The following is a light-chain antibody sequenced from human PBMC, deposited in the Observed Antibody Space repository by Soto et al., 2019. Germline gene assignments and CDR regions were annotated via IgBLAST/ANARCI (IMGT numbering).Light chain of an antibody. V-gene: IGKV4-1*01. J-gene: IGKJ2*01. CDR2: WAS. Sequence: DIVMTQSPDSLAVSLGERATINCKSSQSVLSSSNNKNFLAWYQQKPGQPPKLLIYWASTRESGVPDRFSGSGSGTDFTLTISSLQAEDVAVYYFQQYYGTPLTFGQGTKLEI. CDR1: QSVLSSSNNKNF. CDR3: QQYYGTPLT.